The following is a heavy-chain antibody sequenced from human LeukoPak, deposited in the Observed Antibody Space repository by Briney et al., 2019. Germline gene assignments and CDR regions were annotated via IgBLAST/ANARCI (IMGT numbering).Heavy chain of an antibody. CDR1: GGSISSYY. J-gene: IGHJ6*02. V-gene: IGHV4-59*12. D-gene: IGHD3-10*01. CDR3: ARDGVPPPGSDYYYGMDV. Sequence: SETLSLTCTVSGGSISSYYWSWIRQPPGKGLEWIGYIYYSGSTNYNPSLKSLVTISVDTSKNQFSLKLSSVTAEATAVYYCARDGVPPPGSDYYYGMDVWGQGTTVTVSS. CDR2: IYYSGST.